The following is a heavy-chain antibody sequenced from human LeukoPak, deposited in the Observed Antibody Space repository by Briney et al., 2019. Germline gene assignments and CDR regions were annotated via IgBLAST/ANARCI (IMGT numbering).Heavy chain of an antibody. CDR3: PRSKSLRGIYRYYFDY. Sequence: SETLSLTCIVSGGSAGSGNYYWNWIRQPPGGGLAWIGYIYYSGSTNYNTSLKSRVTMSVDTSKNQFSLKVNSVIAADPAVYFCPRSKSLRGIYRYYFDYCGQGTLVTVSS. CDR2: IYYSGST. CDR1: GGSAGSGNYY. D-gene: IGHD1-26*01. V-gene: IGHV4-61*01. J-gene: IGHJ4*02.